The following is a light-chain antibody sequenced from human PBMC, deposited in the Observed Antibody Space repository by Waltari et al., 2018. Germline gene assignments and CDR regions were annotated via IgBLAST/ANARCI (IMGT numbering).Light chain of an antibody. Sequence: QSALTQPASVSGSPGQSITISCPGTSSAVGGSNYVSWYQHHPGKAPKLMIFDVTRWPSGVSNRFSGSKSGNTASLTISGLQAEDEADYYCSSYTSTSAIVFGGGTKVTVL. CDR2: DVT. V-gene: IGLV2-14*03. J-gene: IGLJ2*01. CDR1: SSAVGGSNY. CDR3: SSYTSTSAIV.